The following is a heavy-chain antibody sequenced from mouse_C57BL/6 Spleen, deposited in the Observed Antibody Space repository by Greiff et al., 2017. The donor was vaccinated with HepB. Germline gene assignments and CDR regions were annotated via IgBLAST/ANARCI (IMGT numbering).Heavy chain of an antibody. CDR1: GYAFTNYL. Sequence: QVQLQQSGAELVRPGTSVKVSCKASGYAFTNYLIEWVKQRPGQGLEWIGVINPGSGGTNYNEKFKGKATLTADKSSSTAYMQLSSLTSEDSAVYCCARSYEGFDYWGQGTTLTVSS. CDR3: ARSYEGFDY. D-gene: IGHD2-3*01. V-gene: IGHV1-54*01. CDR2: INPGSGGT. J-gene: IGHJ2*01.